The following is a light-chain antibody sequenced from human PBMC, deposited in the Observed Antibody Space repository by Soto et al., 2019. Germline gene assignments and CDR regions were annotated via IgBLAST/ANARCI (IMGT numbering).Light chain of an antibody. CDR3: QQYDNLPPFT. CDR1: PDINNF. Sequence: DIQMTQAPSSLSASVGDRVTITCDPSPDINNFLNWYQQKPGKAPKLLIYDASNLETGVPSRFSGSGSGTDFTFTISSLQTEDIATYYCQQYDNLPPFTCGQGTRLEIK. V-gene: IGKV1-33*01. J-gene: IGKJ5*01. CDR2: DAS.